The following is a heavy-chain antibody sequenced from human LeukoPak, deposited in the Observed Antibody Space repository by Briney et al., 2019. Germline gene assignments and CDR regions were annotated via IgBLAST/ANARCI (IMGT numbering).Heavy chain of an antibody. Sequence: PGGSLRLSCVTSGFRFSDYYMMWIRQAPGKGPEWVAHISSSAATTFYADSVKGRFTVSRDNAENSLYLEMTSLRAEDTAVYYCARDRGSTVTTVGYWGQGTLVTVSS. J-gene: IGHJ4*02. V-gene: IGHV3-11*04. CDR1: GFRFSDYY. CDR3: ARDRGSTVTTVGY. CDR2: ISSSAATT. D-gene: IGHD4-17*01.